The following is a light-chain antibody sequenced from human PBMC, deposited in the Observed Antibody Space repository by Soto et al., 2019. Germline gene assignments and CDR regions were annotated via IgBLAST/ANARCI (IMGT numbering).Light chain of an antibody. Sequence: EIVFTHSPSTLSLSPVERATLSFRASQIVSSYLAWYQQKPGQAPRLLIYDASNRATGIPARFSGSGSGTDCTLTISSLEPEDFAVYYCQQSSNWRGWKFGQGTKVDIK. CDR2: DAS. CDR1: QIVSSY. V-gene: IGKV3-11*01. CDR3: QQSSNWRGWK. J-gene: IGKJ1*01.